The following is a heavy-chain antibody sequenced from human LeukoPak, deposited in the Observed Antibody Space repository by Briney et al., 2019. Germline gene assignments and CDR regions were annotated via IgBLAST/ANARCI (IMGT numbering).Heavy chain of an antibody. D-gene: IGHD3-10*01. V-gene: IGHV3-53*04. CDR2: IDTGGNT. J-gene: IGHJ5*02. Sequence: GGSLRLSCAASGFSVSTNYMNWVRQAPGKGLEWVSLIDTGGNTYYGGSVKGRFTISRHNSKNTVYLQMNRLRVEDTAVYYCARVPPRGSGSYSPVGWFDPWGQGTLVTVSS. CDR3: ARVPPRGSGSYSPVGWFDP. CDR1: GFSVSTNY.